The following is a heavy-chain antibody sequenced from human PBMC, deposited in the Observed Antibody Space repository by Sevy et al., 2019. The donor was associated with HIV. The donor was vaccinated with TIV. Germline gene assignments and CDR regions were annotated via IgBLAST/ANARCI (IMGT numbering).Heavy chain of an antibody. CDR3: AKFPIRPIPEETIFGVVIWGY. V-gene: IGHV3-23*01. J-gene: IGHJ4*02. Sequence: GGSLRLSCAASGFTFSSYAMSWVRQAPGKGLEWVSAISGSGGSTYYADSVKGRFTISRDNSKNTLYLQMNSLRAEDTAVYYCAKFPIRPIPEETIFGVVIWGYWGQGTLVTVSS. CDR2: ISGSGGST. CDR1: GFTFSSYA. D-gene: IGHD3-3*01.